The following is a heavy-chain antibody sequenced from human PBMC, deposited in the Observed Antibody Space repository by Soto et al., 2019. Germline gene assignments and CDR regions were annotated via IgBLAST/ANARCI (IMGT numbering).Heavy chain of an antibody. CDR3: ARSGGGYDN. CDR1: GYTFNTYA. CDR2: ISAYNGIT. Sequence: QVRLVQSGIEVKKPGASVKVSCKTSGYTFNTYALSWVRQAPGQGLEWMGWISAYNGITVYAQVFQGRVTMTTNTSTSTASLELTSLRSHDTAVYYCARSGGGYDNWGQGTLVTVSS. V-gene: IGHV1-18*01. J-gene: IGHJ4*02. D-gene: IGHD3-3*01.